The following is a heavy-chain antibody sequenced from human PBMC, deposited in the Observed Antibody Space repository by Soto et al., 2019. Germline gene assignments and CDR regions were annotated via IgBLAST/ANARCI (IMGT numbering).Heavy chain of an antibody. Sequence: ASVKVSCKASGHSLNKYDINWVRQAPGQGLEWMGWVNPNSGETGFEQKFQGRITMTRNTSINTVYMELRSLRSDDTAVYFCSDTGGHWGQGTLVTVSS. CDR3: SDTGGH. J-gene: IGHJ1*01. V-gene: IGHV1-8*01. CDR2: VNPNSGET. D-gene: IGHD2-8*02. CDR1: GHSLNKYD.